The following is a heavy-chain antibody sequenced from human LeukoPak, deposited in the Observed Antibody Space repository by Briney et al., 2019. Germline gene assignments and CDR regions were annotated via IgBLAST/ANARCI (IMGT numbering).Heavy chain of an antibody. V-gene: IGHV1-3*01. CDR3: ARERSTSCYPEDCFFFDP. J-gene: IGHJ5*02. CDR1: GYTFTIYA. D-gene: IGHD2-2*01. CDR2: INAGNGNT. Sequence: EASVTVSCKASGYTFTIYAMHWVRQAPGQRLEWMGWINAGNGNTKYSQKFQGRVTITRDTSASTAYMELSSLRSEDTAVYYCARERSTSCYPEDCFFFDPWGKGTLVTVSS.